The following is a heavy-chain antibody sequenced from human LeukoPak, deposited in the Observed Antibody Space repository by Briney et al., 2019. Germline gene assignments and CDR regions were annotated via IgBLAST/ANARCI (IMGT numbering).Heavy chain of an antibody. V-gene: IGHV3-7*03. CDR1: GFTFSSYA. J-gene: IGHJ4*02. Sequence: GGSLRLSCAASGFTFSSYAMSWVRQAPGKGLEWVANIKQDGSKKNYVDSVKGRFTISRDNAKNSLYLQMNSLRADDTAVYYCATPLDYYDSSGYHQGGDWGQGTLVTVSS. CDR3: ATPLDYYDSSGYHQGGD. CDR2: IKQDGSKK. D-gene: IGHD3-22*01.